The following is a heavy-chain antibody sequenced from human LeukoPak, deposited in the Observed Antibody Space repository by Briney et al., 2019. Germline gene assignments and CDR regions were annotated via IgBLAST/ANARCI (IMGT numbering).Heavy chain of an antibody. Sequence: SETLSLTCAVYGGSFSGYYWSWIRQPPGKGLEWIGEINHSGSTNYNPSLKSRVTISVDTSKNQFSLKLSSVTAADTAVYYCARASGRWLQTRYYFDYWGQGTLVTVSS. CDR1: GGSFSGYY. CDR3: ARASGRWLQTRYYFDY. V-gene: IGHV4-34*01. D-gene: IGHD5-24*01. J-gene: IGHJ4*02. CDR2: INHSGST.